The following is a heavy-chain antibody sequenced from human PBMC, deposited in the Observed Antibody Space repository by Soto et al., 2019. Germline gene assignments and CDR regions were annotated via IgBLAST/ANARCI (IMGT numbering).Heavy chain of an antibody. CDR3: ARSGSGSGWL. J-gene: IGHJ4*02. CDR2: IYYSGST. V-gene: IGHV4-61*01. CDR1: GGSVSSGRFY. D-gene: IGHD6-19*01. Sequence: QVQLQESGPGLVKPSENLSLTCTVSGGSVSSGRFYWSWIRQPPGKGLEWIGYIYYSGSTKYNPSLTSRVTISVDTSKNQFSLKLTSVTAADTAVYYCARSGSGSGWLGGQGTLVTVSS.